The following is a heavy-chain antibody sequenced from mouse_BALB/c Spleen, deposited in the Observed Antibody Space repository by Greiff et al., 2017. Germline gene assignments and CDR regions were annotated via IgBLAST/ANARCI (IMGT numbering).Heavy chain of an antibody. CDR2: IDPANGNT. Sequence: VQLQQSGAELVKPGASVKLSCTASGFNIKDTYMHWVKQRPEQGLEWIGRIDPANGNTKYDPKFQGKATITADTSSNTAYLQLSSLTSEDTAVYYCARIHYYGSSLDYWGQGTSVTVSS. CDR3: ARIHYYGSSLDY. D-gene: IGHD1-1*01. V-gene: IGHV14-3*02. J-gene: IGHJ4*01. CDR1: GFNIKDTY.